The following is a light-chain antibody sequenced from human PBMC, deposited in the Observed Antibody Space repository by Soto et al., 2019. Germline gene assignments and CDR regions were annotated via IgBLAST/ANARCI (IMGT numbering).Light chain of an antibody. CDR2: DAT. Sequence: DIQMTQSPSTLSASVGDRVTITCRASQNANSWLAWYQQKPGQAPKFLIYDATILEAGVPSRFRGSGSGTEFTLTISSLQSDDFATYYCQQYNNYPWTFGQGTQVEV. CDR1: QNANSW. J-gene: IGKJ1*01. V-gene: IGKV1-5*01. CDR3: QQYNNYPWT.